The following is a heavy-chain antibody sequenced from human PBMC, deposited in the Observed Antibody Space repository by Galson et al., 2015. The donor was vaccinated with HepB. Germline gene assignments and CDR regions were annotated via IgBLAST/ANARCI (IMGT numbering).Heavy chain of an antibody. V-gene: IGHV1-69*13. CDR1: GGTFSSYA. D-gene: IGHD4-23*01. CDR3: ARVAAPLNYGGNLHY. Sequence: SVKVSCKASGGTFSSYAISWVRQAPGQGLEWMGGIIPIFGTANYAQKFQGRVTITADESTSTAYMELSSLRSEDTAVYYCARVAAPLNYGGNLHYWGQGTLVTVSS. CDR2: IIPIFGTA. J-gene: IGHJ4*02.